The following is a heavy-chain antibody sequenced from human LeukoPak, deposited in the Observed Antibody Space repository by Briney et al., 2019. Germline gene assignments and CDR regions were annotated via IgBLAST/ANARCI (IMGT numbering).Heavy chain of an antibody. J-gene: IGHJ5*02. V-gene: IGHV4-39*07. CDR3: ARANSYYCSGGSCYGSAFDP. Sequence: PSETLSLTCTVSGRSISSSSYYWGWLRHPPGKGLEWIGSIYYSGSTYYNPSLKSRVTISVHTSKNQFSLKLSSVTAADTAVYYCARANSYYCSGGSCYGSAFDPWGQGTLVTVSS. D-gene: IGHD2-15*01. CDR2: IYYSGST. CDR1: GRSISSSSYY.